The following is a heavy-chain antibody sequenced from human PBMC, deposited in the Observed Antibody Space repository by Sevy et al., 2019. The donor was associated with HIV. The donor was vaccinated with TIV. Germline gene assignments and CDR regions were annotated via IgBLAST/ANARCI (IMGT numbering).Heavy chain of an antibody. D-gene: IGHD7-27*01. Sequence: ASVKVSCKASGYTFTSYDINWVRQATGQGLEWMGWINPNSGNTGYSQKFQGRVTMTRNTSISTAYMELSSLRSEDTAVYYCARGRLTGIGFDYWGQGTLVTVSS. J-gene: IGHJ4*02. V-gene: IGHV1-8*01. CDR3: ARGRLTGIGFDY. CDR2: INPNSGNT. CDR1: GYTFTSYD.